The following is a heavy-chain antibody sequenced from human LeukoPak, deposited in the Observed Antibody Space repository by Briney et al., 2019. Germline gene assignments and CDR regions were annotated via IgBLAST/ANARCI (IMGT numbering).Heavy chain of an antibody. CDR1: GYTFTSYD. CDR2: MNPNSGNT. V-gene: IGHV1-8*03. J-gene: IGHJ4*02. D-gene: IGHD6-13*01. CDR3: AREHREQQLVRGPFDY. Sequence: ASVKVSCKASGYTFTSYDINWVRQATGQGLEWMGWMNPNSGNTGYAQKFQGRVTITADKSTSTAYMELSSLRSEDTAVYYCAREHREQQLVRGPFDYWGQGTLVTVSS.